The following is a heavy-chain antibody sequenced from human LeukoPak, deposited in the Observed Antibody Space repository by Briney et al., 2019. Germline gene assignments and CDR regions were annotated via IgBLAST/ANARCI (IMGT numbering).Heavy chain of an antibody. CDR2: IYYSGST. CDR3: ARLRFTDYYYYGMDV. D-gene: IGHD3-10*01. V-gene: IGHV4-59*08. CDR1: GGSISSYY. Sequence: SETLSLTCAVSGGSISSYYWSWIRQPPGKGLEWIGYIYYSGSTNYSPSLKSRVTISVDTSKNQFSLKLSSVTAADTAVYYCARLRFTDYYYYGMDVWGQGTTVTVSS. J-gene: IGHJ6*02.